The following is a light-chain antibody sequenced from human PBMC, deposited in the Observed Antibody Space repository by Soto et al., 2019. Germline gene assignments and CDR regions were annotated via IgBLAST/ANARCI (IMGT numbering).Light chain of an antibody. Sequence: EIVLTQSPGTLSLSPGERATLSCRATQSVSSGYLAWYQHKPGQAPRLLMSGASSRATGIPDRFSGSGSGTDFTLTISTLEPEDFAVYYCQQRSVWPPSITFGQGTRLEIK. V-gene: IGKV3D-20*02. CDR2: GAS. CDR3: QQRSVWPPSIT. J-gene: IGKJ5*01. CDR1: QSVSSGY.